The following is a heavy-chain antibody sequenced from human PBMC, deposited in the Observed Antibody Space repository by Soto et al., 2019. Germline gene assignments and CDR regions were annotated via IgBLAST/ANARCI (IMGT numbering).Heavy chain of an antibody. CDR1: GYIFINYY. D-gene: IGHD6-13*01. Sequence: QVQLVQSGAEVKKPGASVKVSCKASGYIFINYYIHWVRQAPGQGLEWIGIINTNGGSTHYAQKFRGRVTLARDTSTSTVYMDLSSLRSAATAMYSCARDLAAGDLWGQGTLVTVYS. J-gene: IGHJ4*02. CDR2: INTNGGST. CDR3: ARDLAAGDL. V-gene: IGHV1-46*01.